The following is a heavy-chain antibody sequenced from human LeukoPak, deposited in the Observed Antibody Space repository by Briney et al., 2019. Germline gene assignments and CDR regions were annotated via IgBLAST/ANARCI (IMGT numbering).Heavy chain of an antibody. V-gene: IGHV3-21*01. J-gene: IGHJ4*02. D-gene: IGHD4/OR15-4a*01. CDR2: ISSSSSYI. Sequence: PGGSLRLSCAASGFTFSSYAMSWVRQAPGKGLEWVSSISSSSSYIYYADSVKGRFTISRDNAKNSLYLQMYGLRAEDTAVYYCARDSSDYVIDYWGQGTLVTVSS. CDR1: GFTFSSYA. CDR3: ARDSSDYVIDY.